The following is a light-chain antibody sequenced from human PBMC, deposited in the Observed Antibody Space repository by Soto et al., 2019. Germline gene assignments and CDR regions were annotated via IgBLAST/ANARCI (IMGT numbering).Light chain of an antibody. J-gene: IGKJ1*01. CDR1: QSVXSN. V-gene: IGKV3D-15*01. Sequence: EIVMTQSPATLSXSPGERATLSXRXXQSVXSNLAWYQQKPGQAPRLLIYGASTRATGIPARFSGSGSGTEFTLTISSLQSEDFAVYYCQQYNNWPPWRTFGQGTKVEIK. CDR3: QQYNNWPPWRT. CDR2: GAS.